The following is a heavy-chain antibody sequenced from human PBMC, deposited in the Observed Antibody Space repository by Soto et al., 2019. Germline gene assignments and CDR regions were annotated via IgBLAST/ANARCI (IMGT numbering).Heavy chain of an antibody. CDR2: IYYSGST. J-gene: IGHJ4*02. D-gene: IGHD4-4*01. V-gene: IGHV4-59*08. CDR1: GVSVSSYY. CDR3: ARHSNRNYGLYYFDY. Sequence: SETLSLTCTVSGVSVSSYYWIWIRQSPGKGLEWIGYIYYSGSTKYKPSLKSRVTISVDTSKNQFSLKLTSATAADTAVYYCARHSNRNYGLYYFDYWGLGALVTVSS.